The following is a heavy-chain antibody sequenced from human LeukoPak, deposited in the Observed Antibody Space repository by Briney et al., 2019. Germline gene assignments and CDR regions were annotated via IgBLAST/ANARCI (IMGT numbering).Heavy chain of an antibody. D-gene: IGHD1-14*01. CDR1: GASISGHY. V-gene: IGHV4-59*11. J-gene: IGHJ3*02. Sequence: SETLSLTCTVSGASISGHYLTWLRQPPGKGLEWIGYISHIGSTNYNPSLKSRVTISVDTSKNQFTLKLTSVTAADTAVYYCARDRISINALDMWGQGTMVTVSS. CDR2: ISHIGST. CDR3: ARDRISINALDM.